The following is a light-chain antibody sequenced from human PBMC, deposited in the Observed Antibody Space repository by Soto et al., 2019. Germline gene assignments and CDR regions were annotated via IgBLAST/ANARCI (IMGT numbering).Light chain of an antibody. CDR2: KGT. CDR3: CSSAPESTYV. CDR1: SDDVGAYNS. J-gene: IGLJ1*01. V-gene: IGLV2-23*01. Sequence: QSVLAQPASVSGSPGQSITISCTGTSDDVGAYNSVSWYQQLPHKAPQVILYKGTQRPSGVSSRFSGSTSGNAASLTLSGLQADDEADYFCCSSAPESTYVFGPGTNVTVL.